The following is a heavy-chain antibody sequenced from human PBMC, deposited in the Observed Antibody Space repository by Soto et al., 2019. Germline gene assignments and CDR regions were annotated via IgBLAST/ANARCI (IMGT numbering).Heavy chain of an antibody. V-gene: IGHV1-18*01. J-gene: IGHJ1*01. D-gene: IGHD6-13*01. CDR1: GYTFTSYV. CDR3: ARGGSTWSAEYYQH. CDR2: ISCYNGDT. Sequence: ASVKVSCKASGYTFTSYVINCVRQAPGQGPQWMGWISCYNGDTLYAETLQGRITMTADSSTSTAYLELRSLRSDDTAVYYCARGGSTWSAEYYQHWGQGTVVTVSS.